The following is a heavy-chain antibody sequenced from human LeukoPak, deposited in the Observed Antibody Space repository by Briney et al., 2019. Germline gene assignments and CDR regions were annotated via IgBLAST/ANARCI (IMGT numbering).Heavy chain of an antibody. V-gene: IGHV3-7*01. J-gene: IGHJ4*02. Sequence: GGSLRLSCTFSGLTFRSNWMNWVRQAPGKGLEWVANINPGGNEIRSVDSVKGRSIISRDNAKNSLDLQMSSLRVEDTAVYYCMCWGTDNHWGQGILVTVSS. CDR1: GLTFRSNW. D-gene: IGHD7-27*01. CDR2: INPGGNEI. CDR3: MCWGTDNH.